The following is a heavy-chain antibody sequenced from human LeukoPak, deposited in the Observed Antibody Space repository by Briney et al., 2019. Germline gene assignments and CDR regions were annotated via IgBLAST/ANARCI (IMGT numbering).Heavy chain of an antibody. D-gene: IGHD6-19*01. V-gene: IGHV3-21*01. J-gene: IGHJ4*02. CDR3: ARDRDGSGWHDY. CDR1: GFTFSSYT. CDR2: ISSSSSYI. Sequence: GGSLRLSCAASGFTFSSYTMNWVRQAPGKGLEWVSSISSSSSYIYFADSVKGRFTSSRDNAKNSLYLQMNGLRAEDTAVYYCARDRDGSGWHDYWGQGTLVTVSS.